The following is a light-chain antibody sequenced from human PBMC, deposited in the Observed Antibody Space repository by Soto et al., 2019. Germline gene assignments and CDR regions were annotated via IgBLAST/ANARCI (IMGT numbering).Light chain of an antibody. V-gene: IGKV3-20*01. J-gene: IGKJ5*01. CDR3: EQYDTSPPA. CDR2: RTF. CDR1: QTIASRY. Sequence: EIVLTQSPGTLSLSPGARATLSCRASQTIASRYLAWYQHQPGQAPRLLIYRTFARAPGIPDRFSGGGSGTDFTLTISRLEREGFEVYYCEQYDTSPPAFGQGTRLDIK.